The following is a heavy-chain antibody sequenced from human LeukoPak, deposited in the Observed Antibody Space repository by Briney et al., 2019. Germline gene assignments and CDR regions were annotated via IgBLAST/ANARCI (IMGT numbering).Heavy chain of an antibody. D-gene: IGHD6-13*01. Sequence: GGSLRLSCAASGFTFRNFDMNWVRQAPGKGLEWVSYISSGSSTISYSDSVKGRFTISRDNAKNSLSLQMNSLRDEDTAVYYCARDWVAACDYCGRRTLVTVSS. CDR3: ARDWVAACDY. V-gene: IGHV3-48*02. CDR1: GFTFRNFD. CDR2: ISSGSSTI. J-gene: IGHJ4*02.